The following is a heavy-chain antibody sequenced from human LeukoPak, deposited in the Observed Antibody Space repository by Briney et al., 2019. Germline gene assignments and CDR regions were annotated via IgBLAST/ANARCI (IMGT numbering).Heavy chain of an antibody. CDR2: ISSSGSTI. CDR1: GFIFSDYY. D-gene: IGHD6-6*01. CDR3: ARDPKASSSSQFDF. Sequence: GGSLRLSCAASGFIFSDYYMSWIRQAPGKGLEWVSYISSSGSTIYYADSVKGRFTISRDNAKNSLYLQMNSLRADDTAVYYCARDPKASSSSQFDFWGQGTLVTVSS. V-gene: IGHV3-11*04. J-gene: IGHJ4*02.